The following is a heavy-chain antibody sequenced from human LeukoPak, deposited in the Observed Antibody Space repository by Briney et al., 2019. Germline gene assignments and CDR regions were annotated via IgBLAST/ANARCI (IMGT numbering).Heavy chain of an antibody. V-gene: IGHV1-18*01. Sequence: ASVRVSCKASGYTFTSYGISWVRQAPGQGLEWMGWISAYNGNTNYAQKLQGRVTMTTDTSTSTAYMELRSLRSDDTAVYYCARVESYYYDSSGYYYGLYYYYYMDVWGKGTTVTVSS. CDR1: GYTFTSYG. J-gene: IGHJ6*03. CDR3: ARVESYYYDSSGYYYGLYYYYYMDV. D-gene: IGHD3-22*01. CDR2: ISAYNGNT.